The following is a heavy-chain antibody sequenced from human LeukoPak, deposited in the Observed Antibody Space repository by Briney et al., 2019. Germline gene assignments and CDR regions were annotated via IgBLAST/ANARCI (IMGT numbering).Heavy chain of an antibody. D-gene: IGHD6-19*01. V-gene: IGHV4-39*01. Sequence: SETLSLTCTVSGGSISSSSAYWGWIRQFPGKGLEWMGSILYSGSTYYIPSLKSRLTISADTSKNQFSLKLSSVTAADTAVYYCARVELAGTRWFDPWGQGTLVTVSS. J-gene: IGHJ5*02. CDR2: ILYSGST. CDR1: GGSISSSSAY. CDR3: ARVELAGTRWFDP.